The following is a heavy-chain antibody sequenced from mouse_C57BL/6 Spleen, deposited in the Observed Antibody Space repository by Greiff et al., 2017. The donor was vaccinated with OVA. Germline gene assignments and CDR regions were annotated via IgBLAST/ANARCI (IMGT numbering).Heavy chain of an antibody. Sequence: VQLQQSGPELVKPGASVKISCKASGYAFSSSWMNWVKQRPGQGLEWIGRIYPGDGDTNYNGKFKGKATLTADKSSSTAYMQLSSLTSEDSAVYFCARSKGGNWYFDVWGTGTTVTVSS. CDR2: IYPGDGDT. CDR3: ARSKGGNWYFDV. CDR1: GYAFSSSW. J-gene: IGHJ1*03. V-gene: IGHV1-82*01.